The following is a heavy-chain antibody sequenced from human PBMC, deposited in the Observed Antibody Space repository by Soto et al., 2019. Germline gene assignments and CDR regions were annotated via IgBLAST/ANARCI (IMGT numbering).Heavy chain of an antibody. CDR2: ISGSGST. D-gene: IGHD5-18*01. CDR1: GGSVSSGYNY. CDR3: ATESGSTYGYFDY. J-gene: IGHJ4*02. V-gene: IGHV4-30-4*01. Sequence: PSETLSLTCTVSGGSVSSGYNYCSWIRQSPGKGLKWIGYISGSGSTGYNPSLKNRLTMSVDRSKNQFTLRLTSVTAADTAVYFCATESGSTYGYFDYWGQGTQVTVSS.